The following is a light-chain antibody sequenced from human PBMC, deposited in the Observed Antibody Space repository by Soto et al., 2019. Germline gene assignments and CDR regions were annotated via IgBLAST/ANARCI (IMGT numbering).Light chain of an antibody. V-gene: IGLV2-11*01. CDR2: DVN. CDR1: LSDVGVYEY. J-gene: IGLJ1*01. CDR3: CIYATKYI. Sequence: QSVLIQPRSVSASLGQSVTISCTGSLSDVGVYEYVSRYQQQPDKAPKLMIYDVNKRASWVPDRFSGSKSGNAASLTSSGLQVADEADYYCCIYATKYIFGTGTKVTVL.